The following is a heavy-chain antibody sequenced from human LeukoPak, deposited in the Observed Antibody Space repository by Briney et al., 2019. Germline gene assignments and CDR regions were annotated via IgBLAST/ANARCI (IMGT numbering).Heavy chain of an antibody. D-gene: IGHD6-19*01. V-gene: IGHV3-64D*09. CDR2: ISTSGGST. J-gene: IGHJ4*02. CDR3: VKNMYAGGWGRHDYDY. CDR1: GFTFSRYS. Sequence: GGTLRLSCSASGFTFSRYSMHWVRQAPRKGLEHVSGISTSGGSTNYADSVKDRFTITRDNSKNTLYLQMSSLRAEDAAVDYWVKNMYAGGWGRHDYDYWGPGALVTVAS.